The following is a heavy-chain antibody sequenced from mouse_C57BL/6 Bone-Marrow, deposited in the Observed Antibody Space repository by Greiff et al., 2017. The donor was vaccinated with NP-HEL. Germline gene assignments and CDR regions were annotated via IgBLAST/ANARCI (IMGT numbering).Heavy chain of an antibody. CDR1: GFTFSSYA. D-gene: IGHD1-1*01. CDR2: ISDGGSYT. V-gene: IGHV5-4*01. Sequence: EVQLQESGGGLVKPGGSLKLSCAASGFTFSSYAMSWVRQTPEKRLEWVATISDGGSYTYYPDNVKGRFTISRDNAKNNLYLQMSHLKSEDTAMYYCARATVVPLDYWGQGTTLTVSS. CDR3: ARATVVPLDY. J-gene: IGHJ2*01.